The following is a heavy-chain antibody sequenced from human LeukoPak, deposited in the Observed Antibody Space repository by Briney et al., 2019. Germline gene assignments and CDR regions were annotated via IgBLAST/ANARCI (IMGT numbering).Heavy chain of an antibody. CDR3: ARAWGRDGYKIFGY. CDR1: GGSFSGYY. Sequence: PSETLSLTCAVYGGSFSGYYWSWIRQPPGKGLEWIGEINHSGSTNYNPSLKSRVTISVDTSKNQFSLKLSSVTAADTAVYYCARAWGRDGYKIFGYWGQGTLVTVSS. D-gene: IGHD5-24*01. J-gene: IGHJ4*02. CDR2: INHSGST. V-gene: IGHV4-34*01.